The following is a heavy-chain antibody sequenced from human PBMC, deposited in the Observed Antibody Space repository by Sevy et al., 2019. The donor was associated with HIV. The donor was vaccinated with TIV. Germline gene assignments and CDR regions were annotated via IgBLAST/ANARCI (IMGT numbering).Heavy chain of an antibody. D-gene: IGHD2-21*01. CDR1: SASITSYY. CDR3: VRGGSPWWCVDV. CDR2: TYYSGST. V-gene: IGHV4-59*01. J-gene: IGHJ6*02. Sequence: SETLSLTCTVSSASITSYYWSWIRQPPGKGLEWIAYTYYSGSTNYNPSLKSRVTISIDTSKNQLSLKLSTVTAADTAVYYCVRGGSPWWCVDVWGQGTTVTVSS.